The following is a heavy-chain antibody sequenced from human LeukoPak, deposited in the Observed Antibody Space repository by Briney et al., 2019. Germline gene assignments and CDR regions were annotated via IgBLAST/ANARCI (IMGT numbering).Heavy chain of an antibody. J-gene: IGHJ3*02. CDR2: ISGSGGST. D-gene: IGHD3-10*01. V-gene: IGHV3-23*01. CDR1: GFTFSSYA. CDR3: AKERGRFGDLSPPDAFDI. Sequence: GGSLRLSCAASGFTFSSYAMSWVRQAPGKGLEWVSAISGSGGSTYYADSVKGRFTISRDNSKNTLYLQMNSLRAEDTAVYYCAKERGRFGDLSPPDAFDIWGQGTMVTVSS.